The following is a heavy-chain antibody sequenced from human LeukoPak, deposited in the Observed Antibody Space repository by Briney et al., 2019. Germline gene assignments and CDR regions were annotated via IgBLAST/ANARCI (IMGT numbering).Heavy chain of an antibody. D-gene: IGHD6-13*01. V-gene: IGHV1-46*01. Sequence: ASVKVSCKASGYTFIRYYMHWVRQAPGQGLEWMGIINPSGGSTTYAQKFQGRVTMTRDTSTSTAYMELSSLRSEDTAVYYCARSRVRQQLRVNWFDPWGQGTLVTVSS. CDR3: ARSRVRQQLRVNWFDP. J-gene: IGHJ5*02. CDR2: INPSGGST. CDR1: GYTFIRYY.